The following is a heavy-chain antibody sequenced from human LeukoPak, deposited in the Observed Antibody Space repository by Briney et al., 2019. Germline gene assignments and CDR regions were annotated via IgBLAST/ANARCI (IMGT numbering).Heavy chain of an antibody. CDR2: ISYDVSNK. V-gene: IGHV3-30*03. CDR3: ARGEYHQDGIGYNRFDN. D-gene: IGHD5-24*01. J-gene: IGHJ4*02. CDR1: GFTFSSYG. Sequence: GGSLRLSCAASGFTFSSYGMHWVRQAPGKGLEWVAVISYDVSNKYYADSVKGRFTISRDNSKNTLYLQMNSLRAEDTAMYYCARGEYHQDGIGYNRFDNWGQGALVTVSS.